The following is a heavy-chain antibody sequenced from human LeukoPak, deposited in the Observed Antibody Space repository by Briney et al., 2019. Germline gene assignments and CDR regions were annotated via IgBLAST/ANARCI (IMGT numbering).Heavy chain of an antibody. CDR3: AKGVWFGELSNGMDV. CDR1: GFTFSSYG. J-gene: IGHJ6*02. V-gene: IGHV3-30*18. D-gene: IGHD3-10*01. CDR2: ISYDGSNK. Sequence: GRSLRLSCAASGFTFSSYGMHWVRQAPGKGLEWVAVISYDGSNKYYADSVKGRFTISRDNSKNTLYLQMNSLRAEDTAVYYCAKGVWFGELSNGMDVWGQGATVTVSS.